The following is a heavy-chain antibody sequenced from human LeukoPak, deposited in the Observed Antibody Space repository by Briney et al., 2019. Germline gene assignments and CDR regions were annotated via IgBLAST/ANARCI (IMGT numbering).Heavy chain of an antibody. CDR3: ARVGGSWYLRLGS. D-gene: IGHD6-13*01. J-gene: IGHJ4*02. V-gene: IGHV1-2*02. CDR2: INPNSGGT. Sequence: ASVKVSCKASGYXFTGYFIHWVRQAPGQGLEWMGSINPNSGGTNYAQKFQGRVTMTRDTSINTAYMELSSLRSDDTAVYYCARVGGSWYLRLGSWGQGTLVTVSS. CDR1: GYXFTGYF.